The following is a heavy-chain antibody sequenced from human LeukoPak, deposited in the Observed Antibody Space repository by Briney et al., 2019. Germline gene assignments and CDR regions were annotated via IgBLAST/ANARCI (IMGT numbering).Heavy chain of an antibody. D-gene: IGHD2-2*01. CDR1: GFTFSGSA. J-gene: IGHJ4*02. CDR2: IRSKANSYAT. V-gene: IGHV3-73*01. Sequence: GGSLRLSCAASGFTFSGSAMHWVRQASGKGLEWVGRIRSKANSYATAYAASVKGRFTISRDDSKNTAYLQMNSLKTEDTAVYYCTSDDIVVIPAATAQGYSYGYVVYWGQGTLVTVSS. CDR3: TSDDIVVIPAATAQGYSYGYVVY.